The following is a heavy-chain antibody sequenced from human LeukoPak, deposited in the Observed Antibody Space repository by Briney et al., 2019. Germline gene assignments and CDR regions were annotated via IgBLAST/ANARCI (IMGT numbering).Heavy chain of an antibody. CDR3: ARDVGGATISDY. CDR2: IYYSGST. J-gene: IGHJ4*02. V-gene: IGHV4-59*01. CDR1: GGSISSYY. D-gene: IGHD1-26*01. Sequence: SEALSLTCTVSGGSISSYYWSWIRQPPGKGLEWIGYIYYSGSTNYNPSLKSRVTISVDTSKNQFSLKLSSVTAADTAVYYCARDVGGATISDYWGQGTLVTVSS.